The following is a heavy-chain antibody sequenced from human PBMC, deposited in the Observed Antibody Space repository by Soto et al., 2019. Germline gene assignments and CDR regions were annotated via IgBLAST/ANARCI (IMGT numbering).Heavy chain of an antibody. J-gene: IGHJ4*02. V-gene: IGHV4-31*03. CDR1: GATLSSGGFH. Sequence: VQLQESGPGLVKPSETLSLTCTVSGATLSSGGFHWSWVRQHPVKGLEWIGYVSYTGSANYNPSLKSRLTMSADTSKNQFSLRLSSMTAADSAVYYCTREGAYCGVDCYLYYWGQGIQVTVSS. CDR2: VSYTGSA. CDR3: TREGAYCGVDCYLYY. D-gene: IGHD2-21*02.